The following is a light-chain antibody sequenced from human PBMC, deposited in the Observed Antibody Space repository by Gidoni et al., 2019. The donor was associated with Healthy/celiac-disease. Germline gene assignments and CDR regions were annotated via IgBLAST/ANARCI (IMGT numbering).Light chain of an antibody. V-gene: IGKV3-11*01. Sequence: EIVLTQSTATLSLSPGERATLSCRASPSVSSYLAWYQQKPGQAPRLLIYDASNRATGIPARFSGSGSGTDFTLTISSLEPEDFAVYYCQQRSNWPVFTFGPGTKVDIK. CDR1: PSVSSY. CDR2: DAS. CDR3: QQRSNWPVFT. J-gene: IGKJ3*01.